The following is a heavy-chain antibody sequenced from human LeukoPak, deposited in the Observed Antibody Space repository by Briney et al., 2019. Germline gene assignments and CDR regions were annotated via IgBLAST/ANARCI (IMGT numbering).Heavy chain of an antibody. J-gene: IGHJ4*02. Sequence: PGGSLRLSCAASGFTFSSYSMNWVRQAPGKGLEWVSSISSSSSYIYYADSVKGRFTISRDNAKNSLYLQMNSLRAEDTAVYYCARDLPDYYDSNGYYLGLDYWGQGTLVTVSS. V-gene: IGHV3-21*01. CDR3: ARDLPDYYDSNGYYLGLDY. CDR2: ISSSSSYI. D-gene: IGHD3-22*01. CDR1: GFTFSSYS.